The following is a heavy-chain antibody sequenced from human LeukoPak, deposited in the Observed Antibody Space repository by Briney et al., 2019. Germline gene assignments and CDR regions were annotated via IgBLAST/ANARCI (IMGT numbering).Heavy chain of an antibody. Sequence: GASVKVSCKASGYTFTSYGISWVRQAPGQGLEWMGWISAYNGNTNYAQKLQGRVTMTTDTSTSTAYMKLSSLRSEDTAVYYCATSRRVTMIVVALYYFDYWGQGTLVTVSS. J-gene: IGHJ4*02. CDR2: ISAYNGNT. V-gene: IGHV1-18*01. D-gene: IGHD3-22*01. CDR3: ATSRRVTMIVVALYYFDY. CDR1: GYTFTSYG.